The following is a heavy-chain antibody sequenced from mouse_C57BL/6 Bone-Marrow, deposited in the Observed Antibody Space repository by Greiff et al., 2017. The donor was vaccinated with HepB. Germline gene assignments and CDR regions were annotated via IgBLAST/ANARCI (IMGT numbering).Heavy chain of an antibody. Sequence: EVQVVESGGGLVQPGGSLKLSCAASGFTFSDYGMAWVRQAPRKGPEWVAFISNLAYSIYYADTVTGRFTISRENAKNTLYLEMSSLRSEDTAMYYCARQGGGYQAWFAYWGQGTLVTVSA. V-gene: IGHV5-15*01. CDR1: GFTFSDYG. D-gene: IGHD2-2*01. CDR2: ISNLAYSI. J-gene: IGHJ3*01. CDR3: ARQGGGYQAWFAY.